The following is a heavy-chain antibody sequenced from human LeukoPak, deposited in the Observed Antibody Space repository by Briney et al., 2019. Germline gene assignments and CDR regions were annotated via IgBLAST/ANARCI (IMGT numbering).Heavy chain of an antibody. CDR1: GFTFSSYW. V-gene: IGHV3-7*03. Sequence: PGGPLRLSCAASGFTFSSYWMSWVRQAPGKGLEWVANIKQDGSEKYYVDSVKGRFTISRDNAKNSLYLQMNSLRAEDTAVYYCASLKTYYDILTGQGWFDPWGQGTLVTVSS. D-gene: IGHD3-9*01. J-gene: IGHJ5*02. CDR3: ASLKTYYDILTGQGWFDP. CDR2: IKQDGSEK.